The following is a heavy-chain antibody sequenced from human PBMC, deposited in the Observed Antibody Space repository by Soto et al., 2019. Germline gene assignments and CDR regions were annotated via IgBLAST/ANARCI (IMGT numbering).Heavy chain of an antibody. CDR1: GGIFSSYA. D-gene: IGHD2-21*02. CDR2: IIPIFGTA. Sequence: SVKVSCKASGGIFSSYAISWVRQAPGQGLEWMGGIIPIFGTANYAQKFQGRVTITADESTSTAYMELSSLRSEDTAVYYCARRSRGVTNWFDPWGQGTLVTVSS. V-gene: IGHV1-69*13. J-gene: IGHJ5*02. CDR3: ARRSRGVTNWFDP.